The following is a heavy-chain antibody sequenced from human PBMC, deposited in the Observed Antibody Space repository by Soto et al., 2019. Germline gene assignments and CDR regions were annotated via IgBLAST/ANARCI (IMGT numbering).Heavy chain of an antibody. CDR2: IYYSGST. D-gene: IGHD6-13*01. CDR1: GGSISSGDYY. CDR3: ARVPNSTYNWFDP. V-gene: IGHV4-30-4*01. Sequence: PSETLSLTCTVSGGSISSGDYYWSWIRQPPGKGLEWIGYIYYSGSTYYNPSLKSRVTISVDTSKNQFSLKLSSVTAADTAVYYCARVPNSTYNWFDPWGQGTLVTSPQ. J-gene: IGHJ5*02.